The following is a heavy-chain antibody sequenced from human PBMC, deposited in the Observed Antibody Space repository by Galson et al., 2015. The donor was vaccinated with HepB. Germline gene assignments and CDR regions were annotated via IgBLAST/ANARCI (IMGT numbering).Heavy chain of an antibody. Sequence: QSGAEVKKPGESLKISRKGSGYSFTSYWIGWVRQMPGKGLEWMGIIYPGDSDTRYSPSFQGQVTISADKSISTAYLQWSSLKASDTAMYYCARLGYSGYADYYYYGMDVWGQGTTVTVSS. V-gene: IGHV5-51*01. CDR3: ARLGYSGYADYYYYGMDV. D-gene: IGHD5-12*01. CDR2: IYPGDSDT. CDR1: GYSFTSYW. J-gene: IGHJ6*02.